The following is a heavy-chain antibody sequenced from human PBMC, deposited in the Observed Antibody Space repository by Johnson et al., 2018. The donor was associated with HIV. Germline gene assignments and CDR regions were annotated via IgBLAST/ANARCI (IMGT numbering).Heavy chain of an antibody. CDR3: AKVINPSRVDTAMVTVLDAFDI. CDR2: IWYDGSNK. CDR1: GFTFSSYG. J-gene: IGHJ3*02. V-gene: IGHV3-33*06. D-gene: IGHD5-18*01. Sequence: QVQLVESGGGLVQPGRSLRLSCAASGFTFSSYGMHWVRQAPGKGLEWVAVIWYDGSNKYYADSVKGRVTISRDNSKNTLYLQMNSLRAEDTAVYYCAKVINPSRVDTAMVTVLDAFDIWGQGTMVTVSS.